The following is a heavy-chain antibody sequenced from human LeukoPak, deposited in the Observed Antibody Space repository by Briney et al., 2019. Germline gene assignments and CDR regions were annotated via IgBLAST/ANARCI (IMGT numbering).Heavy chain of an antibody. CDR1: GDSMNTYY. J-gene: IGHJ5*02. CDR2: VASSGTS. Sequence: PSETLSLTCTVSGDSMNTYYWSWIRQTPGKELEWIGFVASSGTSNYNPSLKSRVSISIDTSKNQFSLALTSVTPADTAVYNCARVVRGVVTSNWFDPWGQGTLVSVSS. D-gene: IGHD2-21*02. CDR3: ARVVRGVVTSNWFDP. V-gene: IGHV4-59*01.